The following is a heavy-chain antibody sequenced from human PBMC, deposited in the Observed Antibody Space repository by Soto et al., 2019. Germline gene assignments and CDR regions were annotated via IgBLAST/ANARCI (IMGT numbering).Heavy chain of an antibody. CDR1: GYTFTSYG. CDR3: ARDRLSYSYGYSPFDY. J-gene: IGHJ4*02. CDR2: ISAYNGNT. Sequence: ASVKVSYKASGYTFTSYGISWVRQAPGQGLEWMGWISAYNGNTNYAQKLQGRVTMTTDTSTSTAYMELRSLRSDDTAVYYCARDRLSYSYGYSPFDYWGQGTLVTVSS. D-gene: IGHD5-18*01. V-gene: IGHV1-18*04.